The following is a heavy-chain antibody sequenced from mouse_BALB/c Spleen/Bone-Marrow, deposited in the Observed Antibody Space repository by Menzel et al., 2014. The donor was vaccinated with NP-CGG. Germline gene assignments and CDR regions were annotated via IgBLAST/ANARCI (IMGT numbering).Heavy chain of an antibody. Sequence: VQLKESGGGLVKPGGSLKLSCSASGFTFSSSIMSWVRQTPEKRLEWVATISTGGTYTYYPDSVKGRFTISRDNAKNALFLQMSSLKSEDTAMYYCSRGYGNCFDYWGQGTTLTVSS. CDR3: SRGYGNCFDY. V-gene: IGHV5-6-4*01. J-gene: IGHJ2*01. CDR2: ISTGGTYT. D-gene: IGHD2-10*02. CDR1: GFTFSSSI.